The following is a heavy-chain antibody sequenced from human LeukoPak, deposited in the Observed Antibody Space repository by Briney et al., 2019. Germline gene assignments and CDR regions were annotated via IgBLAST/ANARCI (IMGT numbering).Heavy chain of an antibody. CDR2: IIPIFGTA. J-gene: IGHJ4*02. V-gene: IGHV1-69*05. CDR1: GGTFSSYA. D-gene: IGHD1-7*01. Sequence: SVKVSCKASGGTFSSYAISWVRQAPGQGLEWMGGIIPIFGTANYAQKFQGRVTTTTDESTSTAYMELSSLRSEDTAVYYCARGLDNWNYHFDYWGQGTLVTVSS. CDR3: ARGLDNWNYHFDY.